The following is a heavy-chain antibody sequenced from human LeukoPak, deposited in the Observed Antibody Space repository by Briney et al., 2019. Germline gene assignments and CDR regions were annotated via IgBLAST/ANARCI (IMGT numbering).Heavy chain of an antibody. V-gene: IGHV3-7*01. Sequence: GGSLRLSCAASGFTFSSYWMSWVRQAPGKGLEWVANIKQAGSEKYYVDSVKGRFTISRDNAKNSLYLQMNSLRAEDTAVYYCARDDCSSISCYHNWFDPWGQGTLVTVSS. CDR2: IKQAGSEK. CDR1: GFTFSSYW. CDR3: ARDDCSSISCYHNWFDP. J-gene: IGHJ5*02. D-gene: IGHD2-2*01.